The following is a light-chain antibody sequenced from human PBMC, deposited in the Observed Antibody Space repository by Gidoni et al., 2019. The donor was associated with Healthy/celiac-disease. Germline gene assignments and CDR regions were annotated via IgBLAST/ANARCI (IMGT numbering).Light chain of an antibody. CDR1: QSLLHRDGKNY. J-gene: IGKJ5*01. Sequence: IVMTQTPLSLSVTPGQPASISCKASQSLLHRDGKNYLYWYLQKPGQPPQLLIYEVSNRFSGVPYRFSGSGSVTDFTLNISRVEAEDVGVYYCMPSKQRPLTFGQGTRLEIK. CDR3: MPSKQRPLT. V-gene: IGKV2D-29*01. CDR2: EVS.